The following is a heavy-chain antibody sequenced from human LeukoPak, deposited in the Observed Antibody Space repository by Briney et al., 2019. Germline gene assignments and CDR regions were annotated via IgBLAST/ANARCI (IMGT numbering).Heavy chain of an antibody. CDR3: VKDHKTEYDILTGYYMPPTNVYFDY. V-gene: IGHV3-23*01. CDR2: ISGSGGST. Sequence: GGSLSLSCAASGFTFSSYSMSWVRQAPGKGLEWVSAISGSGGSTYYADSVKGRFTISRDNSKNTLYLQMNSLRAEDTAVYYFVKDHKTEYDILTGYYMPPTNVYFDYWGQGTLVTVSS. D-gene: IGHD3-9*01. J-gene: IGHJ4*02. CDR1: GFTFSSYS.